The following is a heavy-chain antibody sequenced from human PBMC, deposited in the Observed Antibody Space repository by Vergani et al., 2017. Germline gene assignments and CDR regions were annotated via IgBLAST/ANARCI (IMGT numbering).Heavy chain of an antibody. V-gene: IGHV3-30*03. CDR1: GFTFSSYG. J-gene: IGHJ5*02. CDR3: ARNYGSGSSNWFDP. Sequence: QVQLVESGGGVVQPGRSLRLSCAASGFTFSSYGMHWVRQAPGKGLEWVAVISYDGSNKYYADSVKGRFTISRDNSKNTLYLKMNSLRAEDTAVYYCARNYGSGSSNWFDPWGQGTLVTVSS. D-gene: IGHD3-10*01. CDR2: ISYDGSNK.